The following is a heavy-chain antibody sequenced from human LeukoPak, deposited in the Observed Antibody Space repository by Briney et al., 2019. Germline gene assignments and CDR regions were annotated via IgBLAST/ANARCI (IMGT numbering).Heavy chain of an antibody. V-gene: IGHV3-53*01. J-gene: IGHJ4*02. CDR2: IYGGGYT. Sequence: PGGSLRLSCGASGFTVSNDYMSWVRQAPGKGLEWVSVIYGGGYTYYADSVRGRFTISRDNSENTLSLQMNSLKAEDTAVYYCTRLLPTSHHYFDSWGQGTLVTVSS. D-gene: IGHD3-16*01. CDR1: GFTVSNDY. CDR3: TRLLPTSHHYFDS.